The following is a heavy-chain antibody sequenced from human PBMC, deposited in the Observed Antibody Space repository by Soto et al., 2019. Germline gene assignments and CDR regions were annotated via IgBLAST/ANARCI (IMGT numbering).Heavy chain of an antibody. D-gene: IGHD3-3*01. CDR3: ARSPWSGNSDAFDI. CDR1: GYTFTYRY. CDR2: ITPFKGDT. J-gene: IGHJ3*02. V-gene: IGHV1-45*02. Sequence: QMQLAQSGAEVKKTGSSVKVSCKASGYTFTYRYLHWVRQAPGQALEWMGWITPFKGDTNYAQKFQDRVTITRDRSMSAVYMELSSLRSEDTAMYYCARSPWSGNSDAFDIWGQGTMVTVSS.